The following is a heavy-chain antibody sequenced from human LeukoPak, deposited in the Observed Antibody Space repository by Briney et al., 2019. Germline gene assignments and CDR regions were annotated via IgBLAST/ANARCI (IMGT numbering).Heavy chain of an antibody. CDR1: GGSFSGYY. D-gene: IGHD3-10*01. Sequence: SETLSLTCAVYGGSFSGYYWSWIRQPPGKGLGWIGEINHSGSTNYNPSLKSRVTISVDTSKNQFSLKLSSVTAADTAVYYCARLLPNWFDPWGQGTLVTVSS. CDR3: ARLLPNWFDP. V-gene: IGHV4-34*01. J-gene: IGHJ5*02. CDR2: INHSGST.